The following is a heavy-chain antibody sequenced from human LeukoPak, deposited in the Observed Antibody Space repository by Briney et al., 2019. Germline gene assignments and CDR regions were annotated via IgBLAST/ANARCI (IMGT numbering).Heavy chain of an antibody. J-gene: IGHJ4*02. CDR3: ARGVEYSRSSDNILFEY. Sequence: SETLSLTCTVSSGSMNKYQWNWIRQSAGKGLEWIGRIYSSGYTDYNSSLKGRITMSLDTSKNQFSLKLTSVGAADTAVYYCARGVEYSRSSDNILFEYWGQGSLVIVSS. CDR2: IYSSGYT. V-gene: IGHV4-4*07. CDR1: SGSMNKYQ. D-gene: IGHD6-6*01.